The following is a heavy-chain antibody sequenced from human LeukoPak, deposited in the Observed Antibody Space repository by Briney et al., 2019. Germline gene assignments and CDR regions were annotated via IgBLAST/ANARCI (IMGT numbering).Heavy chain of an antibody. CDR2: ISFDGNNK. CDR3: AKGHPGTTRGNYYYDYGMDV. CDR1: GFTFSSHG. J-gene: IGHJ6*02. V-gene: IGHV3-30*18. Sequence: GGSLRLSCAVSGFTFSSHGMHWVRQAPGKGLEWVAVISFDGNNKYYADSVKGRFTISRDNSKNTLYLQMNSLRAEDTAVYYCAKGHPGTTRGNYYYDYGMDVWGQRTTVTVSS. D-gene: IGHD1-7*01.